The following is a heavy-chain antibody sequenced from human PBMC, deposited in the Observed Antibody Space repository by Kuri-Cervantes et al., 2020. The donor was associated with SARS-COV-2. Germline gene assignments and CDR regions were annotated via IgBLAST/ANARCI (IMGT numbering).Heavy chain of an antibody. CDR3: AKVAYSYGYPTHYFDY. CDR1: GFTFSSYG. CDR2: IWYDGSNK. J-gene: IGHJ4*02. D-gene: IGHD5-18*01. V-gene: IGHV3-33*06. Sequence: GESLKISCAASGFTFSSYGMHWVRQAPGKGLEWVAVIWYDGSNKYYADSVKGRFTISRDNSKNTLYLQMNSLRAEDTAAYYCAKVAYSYGYPTHYFDYWGQGTLVTVSS.